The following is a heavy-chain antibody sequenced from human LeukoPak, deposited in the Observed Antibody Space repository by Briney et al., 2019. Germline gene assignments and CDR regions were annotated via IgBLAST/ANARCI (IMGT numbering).Heavy chain of an antibody. D-gene: IGHD2-2*01. CDR2: IWYDGSNK. J-gene: IGHJ6*03. Sequence: GGSLRLSCAASGFTFSSYGMHWVRQAPGKGLEWVAVIWYDGSNKYYVDSVKGRFTVSRDNSKNTLYLQMNSLRAEDTAVYYCARDKVWDIVVVPAAINLYYYYYMDVWGKGTTVTVSS. CDR3: ARDKVWDIVVVPAAINLYYYYYMDV. CDR1: GFTFSSYG. V-gene: IGHV3-33*01.